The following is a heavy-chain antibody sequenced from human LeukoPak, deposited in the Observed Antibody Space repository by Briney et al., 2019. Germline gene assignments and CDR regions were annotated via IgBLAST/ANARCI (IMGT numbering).Heavy chain of an antibody. V-gene: IGHV3-23*01. Sequence: QPGGSLRLSCAASGFTFSSYAMSWVRQSPGKGLEWVSAISGGGGTTHYAYDADSVKGRFTISRDNSKNTVYLQMNSLRAEDTAVHYCAKDLCIKGGTCDYFDYWGQGTLVTVSS. D-gene: IGHD2-8*01. CDR3: AKDLCIKGGTCDYFDY. CDR2: ISGGGGTTHYA. CDR1: GFTFSSYA. J-gene: IGHJ4*02.